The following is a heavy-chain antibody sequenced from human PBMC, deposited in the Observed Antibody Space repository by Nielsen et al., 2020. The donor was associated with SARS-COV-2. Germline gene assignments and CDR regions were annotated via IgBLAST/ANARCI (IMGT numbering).Heavy chain of an antibody. J-gene: IGHJ5*02. CDR3: AGFGYYYGSGTEGWFDP. CDR1: GGSISSYY. D-gene: IGHD3-10*01. Sequence: SETLSLTCTVSGGSISSYYWSWIRQPPGKGLEWIGYIYYSGSTNYNPSLKSRVTISVDTSKNQFSLKLSSVTAADTAVYYCAGFGYYYGSGTEGWFDPWGQGTLVTVSS. CDR2: IYYSGST. V-gene: IGHV4-59*01.